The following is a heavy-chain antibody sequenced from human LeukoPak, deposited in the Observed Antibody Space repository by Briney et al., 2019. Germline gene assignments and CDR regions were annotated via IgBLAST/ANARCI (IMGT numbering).Heavy chain of an antibody. V-gene: IGHV4-39*07. CDR1: GGSISSSSYY. CDR2: IYYSGST. CDR3: ARRSKDTATYDY. D-gene: IGHD5-18*01. J-gene: IGHJ4*02. Sequence: SETLSLTCTVSGGSISSSSYYWGWIRQPPGKGLEWIGSIYYSGSTYYNPSLKSRVTISVDTSKNQFSLKLSSVTAADTAVYYCARRSKDTATYDYWGQGTLVTVSS.